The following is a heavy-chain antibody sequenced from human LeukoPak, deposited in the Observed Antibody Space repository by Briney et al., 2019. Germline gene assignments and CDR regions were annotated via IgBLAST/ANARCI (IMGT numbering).Heavy chain of an antibody. Sequence: ASVKVSCKASGYTFTGYYMHWVRQAPGQGLEWMGWINPNSGGTNYAQKFQSRVTMTRDTSTSTVYMELSSLRSEDTAVYYCARGPQDPGYFDYWGQGTLVTVSS. CDR2: INPNSGGT. CDR1: GYTFTGYY. CDR3: ARGPQDPGYFDY. J-gene: IGHJ4*02. V-gene: IGHV1-2*02.